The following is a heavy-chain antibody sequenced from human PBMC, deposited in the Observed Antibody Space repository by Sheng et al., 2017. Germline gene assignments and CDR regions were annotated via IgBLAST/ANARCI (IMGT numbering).Heavy chain of an antibody. V-gene: IGHV3-11*06. Sequence: QVQLVESGEAWSSLEGPVRLSCAASGFTFSDYYMSWIRQAPGKGLEWVSYISSSSSYTNYADSVKGRFTISRDNAKNSLYLQMNSLRAEDTAVYYCARAFYSGRWEGPYYGMDVWGQGTTVTVSS. D-gene: IGHD1-26*01. J-gene: IGHJ6*02. CDR1: GFTFSDYY. CDR2: ISSSSSYT. CDR3: ARAFYSGRWEGPYYGMDV.